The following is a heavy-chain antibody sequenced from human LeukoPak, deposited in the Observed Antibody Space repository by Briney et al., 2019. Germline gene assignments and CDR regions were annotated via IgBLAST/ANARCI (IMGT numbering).Heavy chain of an antibody. CDR1: GGSISSGGYY. J-gene: IGHJ4*02. Sequence: SETLSLTCTVSGGSISSGGYYWSWIRQHPGKGLEWIGYIYYSGCTYYNPSLKSRVTISVDTSKNQFSLKLSSVTAADTAVYYCARVAAAGTRYYFDYWGQGTLVTVSS. V-gene: IGHV4-31*03. CDR2: IYYSGCT. D-gene: IGHD6-13*01. CDR3: ARVAAAGTRYYFDY.